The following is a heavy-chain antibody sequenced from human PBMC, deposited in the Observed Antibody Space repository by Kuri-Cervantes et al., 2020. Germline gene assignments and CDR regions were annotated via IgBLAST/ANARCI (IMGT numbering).Heavy chain of an antibody. D-gene: IGHD2-2*01. J-gene: IGHJ6*02. V-gene: IGHV3-7*01. CDR1: GFIFNTYW. CDR2: IKQDGSEE. Sequence: GESLKISCAASGFIFNTYWMSWVRQAPGKGPEWVANIKQDGSEENYVDSVKGRFTISRDNAENSLYLQMNSLGVEDTAVYYCAREYCSSTSCSPYYYYGMDVWGQGTTVTVSS. CDR3: AREYCSSTSCSPYYYYGMDV.